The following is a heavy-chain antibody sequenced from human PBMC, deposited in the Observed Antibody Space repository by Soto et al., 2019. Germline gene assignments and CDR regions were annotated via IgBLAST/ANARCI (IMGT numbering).Heavy chain of an antibody. CDR1: GDTFIRYA. V-gene: IGHV1-69*01. D-gene: IGHD4-17*01. J-gene: IGHJ2*01. CDR2: VIPIFATP. CDR3: ARFHLDFGERYWYFDL. Sequence: QVQLVQSGAEVKKPGSSGKVSCKASGDTFIRYAISWVRQAPGQGLEWMGGVIPIFATPQYAQKFQGRVKINADESKTTAYMELSSLRSEDTAVYYCARFHLDFGERYWYFDLWGRGTLVTVSS.